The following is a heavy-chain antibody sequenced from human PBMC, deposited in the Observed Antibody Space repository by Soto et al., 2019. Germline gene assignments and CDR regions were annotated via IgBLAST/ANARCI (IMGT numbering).Heavy chain of an antibody. Sequence: SVTQSHTCAVADESISSGYCWGWIQQHTGKGLEWIGSIYHSGTTYYSPSLKSRVSISIDTSKKQFSLNLASVSAADTAVYYCARAPKVSGSSQTRPDFWGQGTPVKVSS. CDR2: IYHSGTT. D-gene: IGHD6-6*01. CDR1: DESISSGYC. V-gene: IGHV4-38-2*01. CDR3: ARAPKVSGSSQTRPDF. J-gene: IGHJ4*02.